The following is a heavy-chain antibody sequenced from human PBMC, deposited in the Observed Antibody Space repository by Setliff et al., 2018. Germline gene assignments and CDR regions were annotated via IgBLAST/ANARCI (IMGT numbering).Heavy chain of an antibody. CDR2: ISSRGSTI. CDR3: VPGRGS. Sequence: GGSLRFSCAASGFTFSDYEMSWVRQAPGKGLEWLSYISSRGSTILNADSVRGRFTISRDNAQNTLYLHMNNLRAEDTAVFYCVPGRGSWGQGALVTVSS. V-gene: IGHV3-48*03. CDR1: GFTFSDYE. D-gene: IGHD6-25*01. J-gene: IGHJ5*02.